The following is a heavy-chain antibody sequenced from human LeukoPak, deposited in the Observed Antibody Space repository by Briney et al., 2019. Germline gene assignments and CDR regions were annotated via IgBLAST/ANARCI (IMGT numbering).Heavy chain of an antibody. CDR1: GDSISSSSYY. CDR2: IYYSGST. D-gene: IGHD1-26*01. Sequence: SETLSLTCIVSGDSISSSSYYWGWIRQPPGKGLEWIGSIYYSGSTYYHPSLKSRVSISVDTSKNQFSLKLSSVTAADTAVYYCAGDVNSDQTSWGQGTLVTVSS. J-gene: IGHJ5*02. V-gene: IGHV4-39*07. CDR3: AGDVNSDQTS.